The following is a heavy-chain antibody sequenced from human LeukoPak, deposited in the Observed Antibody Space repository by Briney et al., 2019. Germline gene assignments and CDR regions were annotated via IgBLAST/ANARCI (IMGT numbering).Heavy chain of an antibody. Sequence: GASVKVSCKASGYTFTSYYMHWVRQAPGQGLEWMGIINPSGGSTSYAQKFQGRVTMTRDVSTSTVYMELSSLRSEDTAVYYCARGPGYYYDSRDFDYWGQGTLVTVSS. D-gene: IGHD3-22*01. CDR1: GYTFTSYY. CDR2: INPSGGST. CDR3: ARGPGYYYDSRDFDY. J-gene: IGHJ4*02. V-gene: IGHV1-46*01.